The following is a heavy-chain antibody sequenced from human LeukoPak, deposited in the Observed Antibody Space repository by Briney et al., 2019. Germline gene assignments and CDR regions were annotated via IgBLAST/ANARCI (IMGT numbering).Heavy chain of an antibody. CDR1: GFTLSYYT. V-gene: IGHV3-21*01. CDR2: FSTSSSSI. J-gene: IGHJ4*02. Sequence: GSLRLSCAASGFTLSYYTMNWVRQAPGKGLEWVSSFSTSSSSIHYADSVKGRFTISRDNANNSLYLQMNSLRAEDTALYYCARDDNWNDKPFDHWGQGVLVTVSS. D-gene: IGHD1-20*01. CDR3: ARDDNWNDKPFDH.